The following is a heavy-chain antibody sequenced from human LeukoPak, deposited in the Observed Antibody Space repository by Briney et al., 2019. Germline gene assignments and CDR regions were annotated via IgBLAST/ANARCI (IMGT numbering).Heavy chain of an antibody. CDR2: IYYSGST. D-gene: IGHD3-16*02. V-gene: IGHV4-39*07. Sequence: SETLSLTCTVSGGSISSSSYYWGWIRQPPGKGLEWIGNIYYSGSTYYNPSLKSRVTISVDTSKKQFSLKLSSVTAADTAVYYCARETGRYYDYVWGSYRRPYYFDYWGQGTLVTVSS. J-gene: IGHJ4*02. CDR3: ARETGRYYDYVWGSYRRPYYFDY. CDR1: GGSISSSSYY.